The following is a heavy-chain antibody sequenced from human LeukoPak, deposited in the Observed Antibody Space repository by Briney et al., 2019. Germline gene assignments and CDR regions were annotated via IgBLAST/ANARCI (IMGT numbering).Heavy chain of an antibody. CDR2: ISAYNGNT. J-gene: IGHJ4*02. CDR1: GYTFTSYG. D-gene: IGHD6-19*01. V-gene: IGHV1-18*01. CDR3: ARGGAVAGTSSGYFDY. Sequence: ASVKVSCKASGYTFTSYGSSWVRQAPGQGLEWMGWISAYNGNTNYAQKLQGRVTMTTDTSTSTAYMELRSLRSDDTAVYYCARGGAVAGTSSGYFDYWGQGTLVTVSS.